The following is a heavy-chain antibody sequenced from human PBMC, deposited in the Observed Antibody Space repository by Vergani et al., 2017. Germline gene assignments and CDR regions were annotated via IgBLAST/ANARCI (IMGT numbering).Heavy chain of an antibody. CDR1: GFTFSSYA. Sequence: EVQLVESGGGLVQPGGSLRLSCAASGFTFSSYAMHWVRKAPGKGLEYGSAISSNGGSTYYANSVKGRFTISRDNSKNTLYLQMGSLRAEDMAVYYCARGVGRIFDYWGQGTLVTVSS. CDR2: ISSNGGST. D-gene: IGHD2-15*01. CDR3: ARGVGRIFDY. V-gene: IGHV3-64*01. J-gene: IGHJ4*02.